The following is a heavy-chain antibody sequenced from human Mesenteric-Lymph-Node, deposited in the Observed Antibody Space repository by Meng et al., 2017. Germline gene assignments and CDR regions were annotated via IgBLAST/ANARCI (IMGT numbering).Heavy chain of an antibody. CDR1: GYTFTGYY. V-gene: IGHV1-2*02. CDR2: INPNSGGT. Sequence: ASVKVSCKASGYTFTGYYMHWVRQAPGQGLEWMGWINPNSGGTNYAQKFQGRVTMTRDTSISTAYMELSRLRSDDTAVYYCARGGQQLARLRPSDYWGQGTLVTVSS. CDR3: ARGGQQLARLRPSDY. J-gene: IGHJ4*02. D-gene: IGHD6-13*01.